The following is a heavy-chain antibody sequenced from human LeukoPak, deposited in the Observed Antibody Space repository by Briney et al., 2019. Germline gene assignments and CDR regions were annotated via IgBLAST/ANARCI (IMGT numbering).Heavy chain of an antibody. V-gene: IGHV1-24*01. J-gene: IGHJ4*02. Sequence: GASVKVSCKVSGYTLTELSMHWVRQAPGKGLEWMGGFDPEDGETIYAQKFQGRVTMTEDTSTDTAYMELSSLRSEDTAVYYCATAHARTGYCSGGSCYPFDYWRQGTLVTVSS. D-gene: IGHD2-15*01. CDR3: ATAHARTGYCSGGSCYPFDY. CDR1: GYTLTELS. CDR2: FDPEDGET.